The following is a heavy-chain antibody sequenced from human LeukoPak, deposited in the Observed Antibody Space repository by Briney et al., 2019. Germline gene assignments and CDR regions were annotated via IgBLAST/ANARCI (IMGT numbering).Heavy chain of an antibody. Sequence: ASVKVSSKASGYTFTISGISWVRHAPGQGLEWMGWISAYNGNTNDAQKLQGRVTMTTDTSRSTAYRELRGLRSNDTAVYYCARLSSSLFDYWGQGTLVTVSS. D-gene: IGHD2-15*01. V-gene: IGHV1-18*01. CDR3: ARLSSSLFDY. J-gene: IGHJ4*02. CDR2: ISAYNGNT. CDR1: GYTFTISG.